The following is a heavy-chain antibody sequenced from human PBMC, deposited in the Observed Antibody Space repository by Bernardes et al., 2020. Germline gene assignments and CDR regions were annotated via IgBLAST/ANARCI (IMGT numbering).Heavy chain of an antibody. J-gene: IGHJ6*02. CDR3: VRPAYFDFWRGYPTEYFQY. CDR1: GFKFSDYW. D-gene: IGHD3-3*01. V-gene: IGHV3-74*03. Sequence: GGSLRLSCAVSGFKFSDYWMEWVRQDPVKGLVWVSRIKTDGSGPTYADSVKGRFIVSWDNAKNMLYLQMNSLRADDTGVYYCVRPAYFDFWRGYPTEYFQYWGQGTTVTVSS. CDR2: IKTDGSGP.